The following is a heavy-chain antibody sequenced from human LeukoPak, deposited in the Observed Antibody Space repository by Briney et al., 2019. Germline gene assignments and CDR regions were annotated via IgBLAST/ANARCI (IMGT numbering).Heavy chain of an antibody. Sequence: GESLKISCKGSGYSFTSYWIGWVRQMPGKGLEWMGIIYPGDSDTRYSPSFQGQVTISADKSISTAYLQWSSLKASDTAMYYCARQLLWFGEPRGMDVWGPGTMVTVSS. D-gene: IGHD3-10*01. CDR3: ARQLLWFGEPRGMDV. J-gene: IGHJ6*02. CDR2: IYPGDSDT. CDR1: GYSFTSYW. V-gene: IGHV5-51*01.